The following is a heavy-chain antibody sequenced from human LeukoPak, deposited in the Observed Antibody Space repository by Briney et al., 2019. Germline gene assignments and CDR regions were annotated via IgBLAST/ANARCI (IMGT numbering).Heavy chain of an antibody. V-gene: IGHV3-48*03. D-gene: IGHD2-15*01. CDR1: GFTFSSYE. CDR3: ARSAHCSGGSCYVGYFDY. Sequence: GGSLRLSCAASGFTFSSYEMNWVRQAPGKGLEWVSYISSSGSTIYYADSVKGRFTISRDNAKNSLYLQMNCLRAEDTAVYYRARSAHCSGGSCYVGYFDYWGQGTLVTVSS. CDR2: ISSSGSTI. J-gene: IGHJ4*02.